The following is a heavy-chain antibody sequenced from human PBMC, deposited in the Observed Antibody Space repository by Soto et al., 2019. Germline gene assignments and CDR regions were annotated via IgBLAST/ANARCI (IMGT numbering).Heavy chain of an antibody. CDR1: GGSISSGGYY. V-gene: IGHV4-31*03. Sequence: QVQLQESGPGLVKPSQTLSLTCTVSGGSISSGGYYWSWLRQHPGKGLEWIGYIYYSGSTYYNPSLKSRVTISVDTSKNQFSLKLSSVTAADTAVYYCARGREGTVVYGEEAFDIWGQGTMVTVSS. CDR3: ARGREGTVVYGEEAFDI. J-gene: IGHJ3*02. D-gene: IGHD4-17*01. CDR2: IYYSGST.